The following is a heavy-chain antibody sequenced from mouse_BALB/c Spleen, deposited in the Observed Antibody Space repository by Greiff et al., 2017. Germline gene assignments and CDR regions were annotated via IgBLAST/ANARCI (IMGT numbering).Heavy chain of an antibody. V-gene: IGHV1-54*01. Sequence: QVQLKQSGAELVRPGTSVKVSCKASGYAFTNYLIEWVKQRPGQGLEWIGVINPGSGGTNYNEKFKGKATLTADKSSSTAYMQLSSLTSDDSAVYFCARRYGYAMDYWGQGTSVTVSS. CDR1: GYAFTNYL. CDR2: INPGSGGT. D-gene: IGHD2-14*01. CDR3: ARRYGYAMDY. J-gene: IGHJ4*01.